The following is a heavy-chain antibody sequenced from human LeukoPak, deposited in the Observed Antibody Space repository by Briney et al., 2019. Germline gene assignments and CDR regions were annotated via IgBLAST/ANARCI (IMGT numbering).Heavy chain of an antibody. D-gene: IGHD6-13*01. CDR1: GFTFSDYY. V-gene: IGHV3-11*01. CDR2: ISSSGSTI. CDR3: ASTYSSSWTRDLIYFQH. J-gene: IGHJ1*01. Sequence: PGGSLRLSYAASGFTFSDYYMSWIRQAPGKGLEWVSYISSSGSTIYYADSVKGRFTISRDNAKNSLYLQMNSLRAEDTAVYYCASTYSSSWTRDLIYFQHWGQGTLVTVSS.